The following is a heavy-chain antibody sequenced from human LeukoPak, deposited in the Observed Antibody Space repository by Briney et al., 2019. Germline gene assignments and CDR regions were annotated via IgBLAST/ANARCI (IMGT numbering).Heavy chain of an antibody. V-gene: IGHV1-2*02. CDR3: ARDTGDGTTLSWFDP. CDR2: INPNSGGT. J-gene: IGHJ5*02. Sequence: ASVKVSCKASGYTFTGYYMHWVRQAPGQGLEWMGWINPNSGGTNYAQKFQGRVTMTRDTSISTAYMELSRLRSDDTAVYYCARDTGDGTTLSWFDPWGQGTLVTVSS. CDR1: GYTFTGYY. D-gene: IGHD1-7*01.